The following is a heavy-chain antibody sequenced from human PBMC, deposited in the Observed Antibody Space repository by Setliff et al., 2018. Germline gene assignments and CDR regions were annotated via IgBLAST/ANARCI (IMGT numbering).Heavy chain of an antibody. CDR1: GASISSHY. D-gene: IGHD2-21*01. J-gene: IGHJ6*02. CDR3: AKEYVVNSFVSNSHQHYGLDV. V-gene: IGHV4-59*11. CDR2: VHYNGET. Sequence: ASETLSLTCTVSGASISSHYWSWIRQAPGKGLQWIAHVHYNGETNYNPSLKSRVLISVDTSKNQLSLRVTSVTAADTAVYYCAKEYVVNSFVSNSHQHYGLDVWGQGTTVTVSS.